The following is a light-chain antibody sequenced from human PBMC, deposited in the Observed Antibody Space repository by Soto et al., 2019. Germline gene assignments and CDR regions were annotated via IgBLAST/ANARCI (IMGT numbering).Light chain of an antibody. CDR2: EGS. V-gene: IGLV2-23*01. CDR1: SSDVGGYDL. J-gene: IGLJ2*01. Sequence: QSALTQPASVSGSPGQSITISCTGTSSDVGGYDLVSWYQHHAGKAPKLIVYEGSKRPSGVSNRFSGSKSGNTASLTISGLQADDEADYYCSSYAGSQTVFGGGTKLTVL. CDR3: SSYAGSQTV.